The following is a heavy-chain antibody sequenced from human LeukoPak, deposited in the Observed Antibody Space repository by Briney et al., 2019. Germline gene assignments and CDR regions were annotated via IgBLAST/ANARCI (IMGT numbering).Heavy chain of an antibody. Sequence: PGGSLRLSCAASGFTVSSNYMSWVRQAPGKGLEWVPVIYSGGSTYYADSVKGRFTISRDNSKNTLYLQMNSLRAEDTAVYYCAREGYYDFWSGYYLGAFDIWGQGTMVTVSS. CDR1: GFTVSSNY. V-gene: IGHV3-66*02. CDR3: AREGYYDFWSGYYLGAFDI. CDR2: IYSGGST. D-gene: IGHD3-3*01. J-gene: IGHJ3*02.